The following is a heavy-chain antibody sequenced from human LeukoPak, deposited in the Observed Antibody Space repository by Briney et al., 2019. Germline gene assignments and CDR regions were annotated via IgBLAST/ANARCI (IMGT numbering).Heavy chain of an antibody. J-gene: IGHJ4*02. CDR2: INSDGSST. V-gene: IGHV3-74*01. CDR1: GFPFSTYW. Sequence: GGSLRLSFAASGFPFSTYWMHWVRPAPGKGLVWVSRINSDGSSTIYADSVKGRFTISRDNAKNTLYLQMNSLRAEDTAVYYCANDPDDYGDYGIDYWGQGTLVTVSS. D-gene: IGHD4-17*01. CDR3: ANDPDDYGDYGIDY.